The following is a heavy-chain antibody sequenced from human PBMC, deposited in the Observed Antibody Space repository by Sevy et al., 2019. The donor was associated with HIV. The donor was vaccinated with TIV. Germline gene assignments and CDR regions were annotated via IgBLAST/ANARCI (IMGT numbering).Heavy chain of an antibody. CDR2: IKEDGSEK. V-gene: IGHV3-7*01. CDR1: GFSFSSLW. D-gene: IGHD2-15*01. J-gene: IGHJ4*02. Sequence: GGSLRLSCAASGFSFSSLWMSWVRQSPGKGLEWVANIKEDGSEKYYVDSVKGRFTISRDNAKNSLYLQMNSLRAEDTAVYYCAREGQWSHPGDYWGQGTLVTVSS. CDR3: AREGQWSHPGDY.